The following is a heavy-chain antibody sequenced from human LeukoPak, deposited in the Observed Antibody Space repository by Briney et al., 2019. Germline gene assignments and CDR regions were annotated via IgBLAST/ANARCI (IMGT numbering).Heavy chain of an antibody. J-gene: IGHJ3*02. CDR3: ASHLLMVYAMAQDAFDI. CDR1: GGSISSYY. V-gene: IGHV4-59*08. CDR2: IYCSGST. D-gene: IGHD2-8*01. Sequence: SETLSLTCTVSGGSISSYYWSWIRQPPGKGLEWIGYIYCSGSTNYNPSLKSRVTISVDTSKNQFSLKLSSVTAADTAMYYCASHLLMVYAMAQDAFDIWGQGTMVTVSS.